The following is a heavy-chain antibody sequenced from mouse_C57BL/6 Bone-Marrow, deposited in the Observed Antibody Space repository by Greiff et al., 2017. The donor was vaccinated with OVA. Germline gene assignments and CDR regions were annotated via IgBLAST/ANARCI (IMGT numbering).Heavy chain of an antibody. J-gene: IGHJ2*01. CDR3: ARSDYYYGSSYRFDY. Sequence: QVQLKESGAELVRPGASVKLSCKASGYTFTDYYINWVKQRPGQGLEWIARIYPGSGNTYYNEKFKGKATLTAEKSSSTAYMQLSSLTSEDSAVYFCARSDYYYGSSYRFDYWGQGTTLTVSS. CDR2: IYPGSGNT. CDR1: GYTFTDYY. D-gene: IGHD1-1*01. V-gene: IGHV1-76*01.